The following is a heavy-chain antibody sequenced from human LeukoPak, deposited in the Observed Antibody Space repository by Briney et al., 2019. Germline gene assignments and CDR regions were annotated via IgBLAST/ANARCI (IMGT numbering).Heavy chain of an antibody. CDR2: IYYSGSS. CDR1: GGSISSSSYY. CDR3: AMYSGSYSGLDY. V-gene: IGHV4-39*07. D-gene: IGHD1-26*01. J-gene: IGHJ4*02. Sequence: MSSETLSLTCTVSGGSISSSSYYWGWIRQPPGKGLEWIGNIYYSGSSHYNPSLKSRVTISVDTSKNQFSLKLSSVTAADTAVYYCAMYSGSYSGLDYWGQGTPVTVSS.